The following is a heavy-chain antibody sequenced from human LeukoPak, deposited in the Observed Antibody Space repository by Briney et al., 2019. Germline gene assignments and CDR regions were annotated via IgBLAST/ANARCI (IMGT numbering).Heavy chain of an antibody. J-gene: IGHJ6*03. D-gene: IGHD3-10*01. CDR1: GYSFTSYW. CDR3: ARALYGSGSGPRYYYYYMDV. CDR2: IYPGDSDT. Sequence: GESLKISCKGSGYSFTSYWIGWVRQMPGKGLEWMGIIYPGDSDTRYSPSFQGQVTISADKSISTAYLQWSSLKASDTAMYYCARALYGSGSGPRYYYYYMDVWGKGTTVTVSS. V-gene: IGHV5-51*01.